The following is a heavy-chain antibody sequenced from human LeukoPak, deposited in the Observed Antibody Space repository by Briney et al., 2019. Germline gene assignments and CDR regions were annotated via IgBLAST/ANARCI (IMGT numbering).Heavy chain of an antibody. J-gene: IGHJ4*02. CDR2: IKQDGSEK. CDR1: GFTFSSYA. CDR3: TRDDQYSSWN. V-gene: IGHV3-7*05. Sequence: GRSLRLSCAASGFTFSSYAMHWVRQAPGKGLEWVANIKQDGSEKYYVDSVKGRFTISKDNAKNSLYLQMNSLRAEDTAVYYCTRDDQYSSWNWGQGTLVTVSS. D-gene: IGHD5-18*01.